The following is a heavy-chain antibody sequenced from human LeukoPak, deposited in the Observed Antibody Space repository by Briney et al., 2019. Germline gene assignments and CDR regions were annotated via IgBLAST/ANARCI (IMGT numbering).Heavy chain of an antibody. J-gene: IGHJ6*03. CDR1: GFTFSSYS. CDR2: ISGSSSYI. D-gene: IGHD5-18*01. V-gene: IGHV3-21*01. Sequence: GGSLGLSCAASGFTFSSYSMNWDRQAPGKGLEWVSSISGSSSYIYYADSVKGRFTISRDNAKNSLYLQMNSLRAEDTAVYYCARPKKETAMVKRGYYYYMDVWGKGTTVTVSS. CDR3: ARPKKETAMVKRGYYYYMDV.